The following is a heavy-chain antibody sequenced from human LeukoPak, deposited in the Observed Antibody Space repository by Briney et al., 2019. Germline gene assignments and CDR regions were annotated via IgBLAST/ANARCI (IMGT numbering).Heavy chain of an antibody. Sequence: GSLRLSCAASGFTFSSYSMNWVRQAPGKGLEWVSYISSSSSTIYYADSVKGRFTISRDNAKNSLYLQMNSLRAEDTAVYYCARDKRWDIVVVPATALTFDYWGQGTLVTVSS. V-gene: IGHV3-48*01. CDR3: ARDKRWDIVVVPATALTFDY. D-gene: IGHD2-2*01. J-gene: IGHJ4*02. CDR1: GFTFSSYS. CDR2: ISSSSSTI.